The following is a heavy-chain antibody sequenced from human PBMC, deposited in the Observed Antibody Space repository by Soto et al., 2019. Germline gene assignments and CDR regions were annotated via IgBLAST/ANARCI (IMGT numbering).Heavy chain of an antibody. CDR2: INAGNGNT. D-gene: IGHD2-15*01. V-gene: IGHV1-3*01. CDR1: GYTFTSYA. Sequence: PGASVKVSCKASGYTFTSYAMHWVRQAPGQRLEWMGWINAGNGNTKYSQKFQGRVTITRDTSASTAYMELSSLRSEDTAVYYCARRGGSGGSSTGWFDPWGQGTLVTVSS. CDR3: ARRGGSGGSSTGWFDP. J-gene: IGHJ5*02.